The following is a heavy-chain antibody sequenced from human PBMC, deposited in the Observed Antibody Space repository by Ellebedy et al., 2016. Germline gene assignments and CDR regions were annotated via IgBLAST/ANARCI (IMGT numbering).Heavy chain of an antibody. D-gene: IGHD1-26*01. V-gene: IGHV3-7*03. J-gene: IGHJ4*02. CDR3: VRDLHWSYFD. CDR2: IKEDGSET. CDR1: GFTFRNYW. Sequence: GGSLRLSCAASGFTFRNYWMSWVRQTPGKGLEWVANIKEDGSETYYVDSVKGRFTVSRDNAKNSLFLQVNSLRSEDTAVYYCVRDLHWSYFDWGQGTLVTVSS.